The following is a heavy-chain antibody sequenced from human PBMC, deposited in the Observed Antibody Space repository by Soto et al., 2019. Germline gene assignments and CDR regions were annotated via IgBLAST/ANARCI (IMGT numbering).Heavy chain of an antibody. V-gene: IGHV5-10-1*01. CDR3: ECPRKDYGDRAYDY. D-gene: IGHD2-21*02. CDR1: GYTFTTYW. CDR2: IDPSDSYT. J-gene: IGHJ4*02. Sequence: GESLKISCQGSGYTFTTYWITWVRQMPGRGLEWMGRIDPSDSYTNYSPSFQGHVTISADKSTNTAYLEWRSLKASDSAIYYCECPRKDYGDRAYDYWGEGTLVNVSS.